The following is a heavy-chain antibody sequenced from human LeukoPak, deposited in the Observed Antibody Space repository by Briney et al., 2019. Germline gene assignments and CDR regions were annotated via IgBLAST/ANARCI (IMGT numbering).Heavy chain of an antibody. CDR1: GFTFTSYW. CDR3: ASGDGHGFDI. J-gene: IGHJ3*02. V-gene: IGHV3-74*01. CDR2: ITSDGSST. Sequence: PGGSLRLSCAASGFTFTSYWMHWVRQVPGKGLVWVSRITSDGSSTSYAGSVKGRFTISRDNAKNTLYLQMNSLRPEDTAVYYCASGDGHGFDIRGQGTMVTVSS. D-gene: IGHD5-24*01.